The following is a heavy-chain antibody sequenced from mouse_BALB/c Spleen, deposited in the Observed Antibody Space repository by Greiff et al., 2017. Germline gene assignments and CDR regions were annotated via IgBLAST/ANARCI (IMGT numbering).Heavy chain of an antibody. V-gene: IGHV2-9*02. D-gene: IGHD2-4*01. Sequence: VMLVESGPGLVAPSQSLSITCTVSGFSLTSYGVHWVRQPPGKGLEWLGVIWAGGSTNYNSALMSRLSISKDNSKSQVFLKMNSLQTDDTAMYYCAREGYDYDFAYWGQGTLVTVSA. CDR1: GFSLTSYG. J-gene: IGHJ3*01. CDR3: AREGYDYDFAY. CDR2: IWAGGST.